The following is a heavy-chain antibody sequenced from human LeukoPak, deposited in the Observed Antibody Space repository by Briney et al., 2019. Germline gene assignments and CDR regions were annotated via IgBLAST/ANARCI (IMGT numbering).Heavy chain of an antibody. Sequence: GGSLRLSCAASGFTFSSYWMNWARQAPVKGLEWVASINHNGNVNYYVDSVKGRFTISRDNAKNSLYLQMSNSRAEDTAVYFCARGGGLDVWGQGATVTVSS. CDR3: ARGGGLDV. J-gene: IGHJ6*02. CDR2: INHNGNVN. CDR1: GFTFSSYW. D-gene: IGHD3-16*01. V-gene: IGHV3-7*03.